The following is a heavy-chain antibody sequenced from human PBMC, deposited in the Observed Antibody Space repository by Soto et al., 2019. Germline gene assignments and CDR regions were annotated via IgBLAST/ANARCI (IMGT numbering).Heavy chain of an antibody. D-gene: IGHD3-3*01. CDR3: ARRTTIFGVVILDGDAFDI. J-gene: IGHJ3*02. CDR2: TYYRSKWYN. CDR1: GDSVSSNSAA. V-gene: IGHV6-1*01. Sequence: SPTLSLTCAISGDSVSSNSAAWNWIRQSPSRGLEWLGRTYYRSKWYNDYAVSVKSRITINPDTSKNQFSLQLNSVTPEDTAVYYCARRTTIFGVVILDGDAFDIWGQGTMVTVSS.